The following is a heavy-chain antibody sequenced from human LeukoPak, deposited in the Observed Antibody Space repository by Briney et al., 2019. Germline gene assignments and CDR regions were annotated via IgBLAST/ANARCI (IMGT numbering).Heavy chain of an antibody. D-gene: IGHD2-2*01. CDR1: GFTFSSYA. J-gene: IGHJ6*02. CDR3: AKDSPSIYHGANDYCGMDV. V-gene: IGHV3-23*01. CDR2: ISGSGGNT. Sequence: GGSLRLSCAASGFTFSSYAMSWVRQAPGKGLEWVSAISGSGGNTYYADSVKGRFTISRDNSKNTLYLQMNSLRAEDTAVYYCAKDSPSIYHGANDYCGMDVWGQGTTVTVSS.